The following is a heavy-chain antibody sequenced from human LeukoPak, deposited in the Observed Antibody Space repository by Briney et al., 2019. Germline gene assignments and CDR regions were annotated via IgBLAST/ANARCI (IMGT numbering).Heavy chain of an antibody. CDR2: IISTSSYI. Sequence: GGSLRLSCAASAFTFTTYTMSWVRQAQGKGLEWVSSIISTSSYIYYADSVKGRFTISRDNAKNSLYLQMNSLRPEDTALYYCAKSRRGYVIEYYYYMDVWGKGTMVTIS. CDR3: AKSRRGYVIEYYYYMDV. D-gene: IGHD3-10*01. J-gene: IGHJ6*03. CDR1: AFTFTTYT. V-gene: IGHV3-21*04.